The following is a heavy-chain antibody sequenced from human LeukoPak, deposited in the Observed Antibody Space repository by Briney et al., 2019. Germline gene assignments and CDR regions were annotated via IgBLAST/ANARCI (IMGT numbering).Heavy chain of an antibody. D-gene: IGHD3-22*01. CDR1: GVSISSGTYY. Sequence: SETLSLTCPVSGVSISSGTYYWGWIRQPPGKGLEWIGSIYYSGSTYYNPSLKSRVTISIDTSRNQFSLKVSSVTAADAAVYYCARVPYYDSSGYSQTFDYWGQGTLVTVSS. CDR2: IYYSGST. J-gene: IGHJ4*02. V-gene: IGHV4-39*07. CDR3: ARVPYYDSSGYSQTFDY.